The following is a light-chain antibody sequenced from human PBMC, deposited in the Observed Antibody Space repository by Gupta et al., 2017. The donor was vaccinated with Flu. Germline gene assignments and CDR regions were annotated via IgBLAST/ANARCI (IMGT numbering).Light chain of an antibody. Sequence: DIQMTQPPSTLSASVGDTVTITCRASQSISSWLAWYQQKPGKAPKLLIYKTSSLQSGVPSRFSGSGYGSEFTLTISSLQPDDFATYYCQQDNSSSWAFGQGTKVEIK. J-gene: IGKJ1*01. CDR1: QSISSW. V-gene: IGKV1-5*03. CDR2: KTS. CDR3: QQDNSSSWA.